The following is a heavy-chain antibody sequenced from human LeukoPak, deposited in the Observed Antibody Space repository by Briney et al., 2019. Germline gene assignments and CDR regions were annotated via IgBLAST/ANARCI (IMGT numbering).Heavy chain of an antibody. Sequence: SETLSLTCSVSDYSISSGFYWGWIRQPPGKGLEWSGSIYHNGVTFYKSSLRSRVSISVDTSKNELSLRLNSVTATDTAVYYCARGIGYSSSWYGWADYYYYYYMDVWGKGTTVTVSS. CDR1: DYSISSGFY. J-gene: IGHJ6*03. CDR2: IYHNGVT. D-gene: IGHD6-13*01. V-gene: IGHV4-38-2*02. CDR3: ARGIGYSSSWYGWADYYYYYYMDV.